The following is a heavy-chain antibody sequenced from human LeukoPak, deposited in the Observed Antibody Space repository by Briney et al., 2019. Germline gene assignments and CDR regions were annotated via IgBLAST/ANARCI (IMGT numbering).Heavy chain of an antibody. CDR2: MNSDATNI. CDR1: GSPLTWYW. V-gene: IGHV3-74*01. CDR3: ALGSASGILDF. J-gene: IGHJ4*02. D-gene: IGHD3-10*01. Sequence: GGSLRLSCAASGSPLTWYWTHWVRQVPGKGLEWVSRMNSDATNIKYADPVNGRFTISRDNAKGMLYLEMNSLRDEDTAVYYCALGSASGILDFWGQGTLVIVSS.